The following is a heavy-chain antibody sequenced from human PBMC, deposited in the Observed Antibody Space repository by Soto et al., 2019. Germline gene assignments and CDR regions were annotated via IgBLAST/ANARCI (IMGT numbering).Heavy chain of an antibody. CDR1: GGSISTYY. D-gene: IGHD3-10*01. CDR2: IYASGAT. J-gene: IGHJ4*02. V-gene: IGHV4-59*01. Sequence: SETLSLTCTVSGGSISTYYWSWIRQPPGGTLEWIGYIYASGATTYNPSLESRVTMSVDMPNNEFSLELTSLTAADTAVYYCARSHSFYGSIYHYYFDFWGQGTMVTVSS. CDR3: ARSHSFYGSIYHYYFDF.